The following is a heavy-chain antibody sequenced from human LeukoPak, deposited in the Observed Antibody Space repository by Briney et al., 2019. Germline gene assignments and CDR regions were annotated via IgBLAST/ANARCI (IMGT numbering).Heavy chain of an antibody. D-gene: IGHD5/OR15-5a*01. CDR1: GFTFSSYA. J-gene: IGHJ6*04. CDR2: ISSSSSYI. Sequence: GGSLRLSCAASGFTFSSYAMNWVRQAPGKGLEWVSSISSSSSYIYYADSVKGRFTISRDNAKNSLYLQMNSLRAEDTAVYYCARELILRPSPLYGMDVWGKGTTVTVSP. V-gene: IGHV3-21*01. CDR3: ARELILRPSPLYGMDV.